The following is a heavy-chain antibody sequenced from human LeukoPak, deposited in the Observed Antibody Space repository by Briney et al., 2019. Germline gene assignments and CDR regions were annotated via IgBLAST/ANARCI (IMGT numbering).Heavy chain of an antibody. CDR3: ARWRGGMGLLNPPYFDY. D-gene: IGHD3-3*01. CDR1: GFTFSDYY. CDR2: ISSSGRTI. J-gene: IGHJ4*02. V-gene: IGHV3-11*04. Sequence: GGSLRLSCAASGFTFSDYYMSWIRQAPGKGLEWLSCISSSGRTIYYADSVKGRFTISRDNAKNSLYLQMSSLRVEDTAVYYCARWRGGMGLLNPPYFDYWGLGTLVTVSP.